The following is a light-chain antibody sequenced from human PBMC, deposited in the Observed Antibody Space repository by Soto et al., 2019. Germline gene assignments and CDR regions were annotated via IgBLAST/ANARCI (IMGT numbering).Light chain of an antibody. CDR3: SSYAASNKHV. J-gene: IGLJ1*01. Sequence: QPALAQPPSASGSPGQSITISCTGTSSDVGGYDFVSWYQQHPGKAPKLMIYEVTKRPSGVPDRFSGSKSGNTASLTVSGLQPEDEADYYCSSYAASNKHVFGTGTKVTVL. V-gene: IGLV2-8*01. CDR2: EVT. CDR1: SSDVGGYDF.